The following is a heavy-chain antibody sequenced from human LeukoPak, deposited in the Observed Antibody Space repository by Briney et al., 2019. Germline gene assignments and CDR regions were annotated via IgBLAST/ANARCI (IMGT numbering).Heavy chain of an antibody. J-gene: IGHJ3*02. V-gene: IGHV3-66*01. CDR3: AKELGITGVGDAFDI. CDR1: GFTVSSNY. D-gene: IGHD7-27*01. Sequence: PGGSLRLSCAASGFTVSSNYMSWVRQAPGKGLEWVSVIYSGGSTYYADSVKGRFTISRDNSKNTLYLQMNSLRAEDTAVYYCAKELGITGVGDAFDIWGQGTMVTVSS. CDR2: IYSGGST.